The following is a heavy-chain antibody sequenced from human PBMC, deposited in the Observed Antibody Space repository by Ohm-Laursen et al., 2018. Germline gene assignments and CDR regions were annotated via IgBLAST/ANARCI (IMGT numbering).Heavy chain of an antibody. Sequence: AASVKVSCNSSGYTFTSYGISWVRQAPGHGLEWMGWISAYNGNTNYAQKLQGRVTMTTDTSTSTAYMELRSLRSDDTAVYYCARDGVSLWFGELFTGPKPFDYWGQGTLVTVSS. CDR2: ISAYNGNT. J-gene: IGHJ4*02. V-gene: IGHV1-18*01. CDR1: GYTFTSYG. CDR3: ARDGVSLWFGELFTGPKPFDY. D-gene: IGHD3-10*01.